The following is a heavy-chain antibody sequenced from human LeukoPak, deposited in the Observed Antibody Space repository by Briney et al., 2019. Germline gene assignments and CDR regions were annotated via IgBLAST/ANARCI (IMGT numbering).Heavy chain of an antibody. Sequence: PAGGSLRLSCAASGFTFSTYAMSWVRQAPGKGLEWVAVISYDGSNKYYADSVKGRFTISRDNSKNTLYLQMNSLRAEDTAVYYCAKDAEEGSGGSGWFEGYFDYWGQGTLVTVSS. CDR1: GFTFSTYA. D-gene: IGHD6-19*01. J-gene: IGHJ4*02. CDR2: ISYDGSNK. CDR3: AKDAEEGSGGSGWFEGYFDY. V-gene: IGHV3-30*18.